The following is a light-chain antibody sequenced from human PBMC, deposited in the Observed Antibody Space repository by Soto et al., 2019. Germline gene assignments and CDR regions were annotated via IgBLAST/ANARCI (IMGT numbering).Light chain of an antibody. Sequence: EIVLTKSSATLCVFLGECATISCRASQSVRTKLAWYQQKAGQAPRLLIYGASTRATGIPDRFSGSGSGTEFTLTISSLQSEDFAVYYCQQYNSWPPITFGQGTRLEIK. J-gene: IGKJ5*01. V-gene: IGKV3-15*01. CDR2: GAS. CDR3: QQYNSWPPIT. CDR1: QSVRTK.